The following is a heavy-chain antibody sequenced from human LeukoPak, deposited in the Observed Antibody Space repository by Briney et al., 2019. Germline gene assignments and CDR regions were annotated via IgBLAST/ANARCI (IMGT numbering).Heavy chain of an antibody. Sequence: ASVKVSCKASGYTFTSYGISWVRQAPGQGLEWVGWISAYNGNTNYAQSLQGRVTITTDTSTSTAYMELRSLRSDDTAVYYCARDQKDTAMVTFDYWGQGTLVTVSS. D-gene: IGHD5-18*01. V-gene: IGHV1-18*01. CDR2: ISAYNGNT. CDR1: GYTFTSYG. CDR3: ARDQKDTAMVTFDY. J-gene: IGHJ4*02.